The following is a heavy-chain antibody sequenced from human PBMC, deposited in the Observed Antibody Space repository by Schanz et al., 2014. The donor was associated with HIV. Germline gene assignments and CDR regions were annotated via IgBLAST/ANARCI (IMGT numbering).Heavy chain of an antibody. Sequence: EVQLVESGGGLVKPGRSLRLSRTASGFTFSSYAMSWVRQAPGKGLEWVSTISGSGGSPYYADSVKGRFTISRDNSKNTLYLQMNSLRAEDTAVYYCAKGLTIWLQPPFDYWGQGTLVTVSS. V-gene: IGHV3-23*04. CDR3: AKGLTIWLQPPFDY. CDR2: ISGSGGSP. CDR1: GFTFSSYA. D-gene: IGHD5-12*01. J-gene: IGHJ4*02.